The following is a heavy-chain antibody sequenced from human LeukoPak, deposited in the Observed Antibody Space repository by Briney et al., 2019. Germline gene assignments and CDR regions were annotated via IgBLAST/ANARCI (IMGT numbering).Heavy chain of an antibody. Sequence: SETLSLTCAVYGGSFSGYYWSWIRQPPGKGLEWIGEINHSGSTNYNPSLKSRVTISVDTSKNQLSLKLSSVTAADTAVYYCARGRIAARRNWFDPWGQGTLVAVSS. CDR1: GGSFSGYY. J-gene: IGHJ5*02. CDR3: ARGRIAARRNWFDP. V-gene: IGHV4-34*01. D-gene: IGHD6-6*01. CDR2: INHSGST.